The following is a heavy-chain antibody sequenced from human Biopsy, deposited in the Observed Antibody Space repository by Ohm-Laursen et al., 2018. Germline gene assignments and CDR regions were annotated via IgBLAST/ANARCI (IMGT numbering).Heavy chain of an antibody. V-gene: IGHV4-39*01. CDR1: GGSISNNNYY. Sequence: GTLSLTCTVSGGSISNNNYYWGWIRQPPGKGLEWIGSIFYRGSTHYKPSLKSRVNISVDTPKNQFSLKLNSVTAADTAVYYCARDYDTSGYYYVSWGQGTLVTVSS. CDR2: IFYRGST. J-gene: IGHJ5*02. CDR3: ARDYDTSGYYYVS. D-gene: IGHD3-22*01.